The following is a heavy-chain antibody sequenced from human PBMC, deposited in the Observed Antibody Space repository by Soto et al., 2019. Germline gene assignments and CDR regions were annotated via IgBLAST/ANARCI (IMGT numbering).Heavy chain of an antibody. J-gene: IGHJ1*01. V-gene: IGHV1-45*02. CDR1: GNTFTYRY. CDR3: ASGGAGSGPFTWELPDH. Sequence: QMQLVQSGAEVKKTGSTVTVSCKALGNTFTYRYLHWVRQAPGQELEWMGWITPFSGDVHYAQKFQERATITRDRSINKAYMRMSSLRYEDTAMYYCASGGAGSGPFTWELPDHWGQGTLVTFSS. CDR2: ITPFSGDV. D-gene: IGHD1-26*01.